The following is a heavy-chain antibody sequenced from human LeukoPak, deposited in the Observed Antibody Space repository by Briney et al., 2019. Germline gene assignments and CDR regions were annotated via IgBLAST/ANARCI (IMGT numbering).Heavy chain of an antibody. CDR3: ARRRDFWSGYYYDAFDI. Sequence: GEFLKISCKGSGYSFTSYWIGWVRQMPGKGLEWMGIIYPGDSDTRYSPSFQGQVTISADKSISTAYLQWSSLKASDTAMYYCARRRDFWSGYYYDAFDIWGQGTMVTVSS. D-gene: IGHD3-3*01. CDR2: IYPGDSDT. CDR1: GYSFTSYW. J-gene: IGHJ3*02. V-gene: IGHV5-51*01.